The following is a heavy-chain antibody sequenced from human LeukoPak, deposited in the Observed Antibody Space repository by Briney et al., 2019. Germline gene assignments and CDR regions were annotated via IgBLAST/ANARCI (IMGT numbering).Heavy chain of an antibody. CDR2: IRNKANSYTT. V-gene: IGHV3-72*01. J-gene: IGHJ6*03. CDR1: GFTFSDHY. D-gene: IGHD3-10*01. CDR3: ARDPYNGDYGEFYYYYMDV. Sequence: GGSLRLSCAASGFTFSDHYMDWVRQAPGKGLEWVGRIRNKANSYTTEYAASVKGTFTISRDDSKNSLYLQMNSLRDEDTAIYYCARDPYNGDYGEFYYYYMDVWGKGTTVTISS.